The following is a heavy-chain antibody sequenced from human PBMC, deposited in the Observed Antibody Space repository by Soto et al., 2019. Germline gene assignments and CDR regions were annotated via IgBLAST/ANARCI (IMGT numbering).Heavy chain of an antibody. D-gene: IGHD5-12*01. CDR3: ASAPRATSAGGWFDP. V-gene: IGHV5-51*01. CDR1: GYSFTSYW. CDR2: IYPGDSDT. J-gene: IGHJ5*02. Sequence: GESLKISCKGSGYSFTSYWIGWVRQMPGKGLEWMGIIYPGDSDTRYSPSFQGQVTISADKSISTAYLQWSSLKASDTAMYYCASAPRATSAGGWFDPWGQGTLVTVSS.